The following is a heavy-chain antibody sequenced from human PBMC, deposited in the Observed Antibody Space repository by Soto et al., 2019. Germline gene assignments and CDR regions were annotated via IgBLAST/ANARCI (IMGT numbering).Heavy chain of an antibody. CDR3: ARDRTGIAVAGTPTDYYYGMDV. Sequence: WASVKVSCKASGCTFSSYAISWVRQAPGQGLEWMGGIIPIFGTANYAQKFQGRVTITADESTSTAYMELSSLRSEDTAVYYCARDRTGIAVAGTPTDYYYGMDVWGQGTTVTVSS. J-gene: IGHJ6*02. D-gene: IGHD6-19*01. V-gene: IGHV1-69*13. CDR2: IIPIFGTA. CDR1: GCTFSSYA.